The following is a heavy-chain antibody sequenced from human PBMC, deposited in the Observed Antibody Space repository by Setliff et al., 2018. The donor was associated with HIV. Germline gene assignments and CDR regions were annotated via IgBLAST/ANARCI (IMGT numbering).Heavy chain of an antibody. CDR1: GGSFSGNF. J-gene: IGHJ4*02. CDR3: ARGKGGLVGPAEFDY. V-gene: IGHV4-34*01. D-gene: IGHD1-26*01. CDR2: INHSGST. Sequence: PSETLSLTCAVYGGSFSGNFWTWIRQPPGKGLEWIGEINHSGSTNYNPSLKSRVTLAVDTSKNQFSLKLKSVTAADTAIYFCARGKGGLVGPAEFDYWGPGTLVTVSS.